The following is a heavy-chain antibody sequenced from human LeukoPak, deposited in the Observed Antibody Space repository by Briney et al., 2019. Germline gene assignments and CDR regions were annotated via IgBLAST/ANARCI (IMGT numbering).Heavy chain of an antibody. Sequence: TGGSLRLSCTASGFTFGDYAMSWFRQAPGKGLEWVGFIRSKAYGGTTEYAASVKGRFIISRDDSKGIGYLKMNSLKSEDTAVYYCTRAVAGLVLDYWGQGTLVTVSS. D-gene: IGHD6-19*01. CDR2: IRSKAYGGTT. J-gene: IGHJ4*02. V-gene: IGHV3-49*03. CDR3: TRAVAGLVLDY. CDR1: GFTFGDYA.